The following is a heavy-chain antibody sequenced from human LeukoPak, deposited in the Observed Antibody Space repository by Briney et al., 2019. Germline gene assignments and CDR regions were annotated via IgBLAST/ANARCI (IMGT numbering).Heavy chain of an antibody. V-gene: IGHV4-34*01. CDR2: INHSGST. CDR3: ARGARMPDSGKRNFDS. D-gene: IGHD4-23*01. J-gene: IGHJ4*02. Sequence: SETLSLICAVYGGPFSGNYWTWIRQPPGKGLEWIGEINHSGSTNYNPSLKSRLTISVGPSKNQFPLKLTSVTAADTAVYYCARGARMPDSGKRNFDSRGQGTLVTVSS. CDR1: GGPFSGNY.